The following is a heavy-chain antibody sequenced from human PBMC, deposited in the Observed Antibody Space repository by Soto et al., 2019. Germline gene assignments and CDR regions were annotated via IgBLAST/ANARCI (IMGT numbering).Heavy chain of an antibody. D-gene: IGHD3-10*01. CDR3: ARGGLTYYGSVYNGFDP. Sequence: GASVKVSCKASGYTFTGYYMHWVRQAPGQGLEWMGWINPNSGGTDYAQKFQGWVTMTRDTSITTAYMELSRLRSDDTAVYYCARGGLTYYGSVYNGFDPWGQGTLVTVSS. CDR1: GYTFTGYY. J-gene: IGHJ5*02. CDR2: INPNSGGT. V-gene: IGHV1-2*04.